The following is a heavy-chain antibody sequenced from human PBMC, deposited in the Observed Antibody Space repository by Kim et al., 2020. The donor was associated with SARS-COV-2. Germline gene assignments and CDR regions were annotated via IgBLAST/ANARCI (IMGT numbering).Heavy chain of an antibody. CDR3: TSLPHLGTTFDE. J-gene: IGHJ4*02. Sequence: YYNPSLKNRVAISVDTSTNQFSLTLASVTAADTAIYFCTSLPHLGTTFDEWGQGTLVAVSS. V-gene: IGHV4-30-2*04. D-gene: IGHD7-27*01.